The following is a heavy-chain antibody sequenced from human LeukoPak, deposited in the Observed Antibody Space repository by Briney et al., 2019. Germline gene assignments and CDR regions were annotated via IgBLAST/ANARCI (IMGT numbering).Heavy chain of an antibody. CDR3: AKDTYSSSLTGFDY. D-gene: IGHD6-6*01. CDR2: ISWNSNSF. CDR1: GFTFDDYA. Sequence: GRSLRLSCAASGFTFDDYAMHWVRQAPGKGLEWASGISWNSNSFGYADSVKGRFTISRDNPKNSLYLQMNSLRPEDTALYYCAKDTYSSSLTGFDYWGQGTLVTVSS. J-gene: IGHJ4*02. V-gene: IGHV3-9*01.